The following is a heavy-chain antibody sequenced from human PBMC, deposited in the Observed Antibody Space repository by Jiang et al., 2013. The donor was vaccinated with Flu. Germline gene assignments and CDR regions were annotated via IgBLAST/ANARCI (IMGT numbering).Heavy chain of an antibody. CDR1: GGSISSSSYY. V-gene: IGHV4-39*07. CDR3: ARWNYESSFDP. Sequence: GPGLVKPSETLSLTCTVSGGSISSSSYYWGWIRQPPGKGLEWIGSIYYGGSTYYNPSLKSRVTISVDTSKNQFSLKLSSVTAADTAVYYCARWNYESSFDPWGQGTLVIVSS. D-gene: IGHD3-22*01. J-gene: IGHJ5*02. CDR2: IYYGGST.